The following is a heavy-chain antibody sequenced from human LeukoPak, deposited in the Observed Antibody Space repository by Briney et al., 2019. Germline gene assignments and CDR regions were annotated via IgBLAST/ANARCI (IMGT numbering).Heavy chain of an antibody. CDR1: GFTFSSYE. CDR3: ARDGKQWLSEIDAFDI. Sequence: RGSLRLSCAASGFTFSSYEMNWVRQAPGKGLEWVSYISSSGSTIYYADSVKGRFTISRDNAKNSLYLQMNSLRAEDTAVYYCARDGKQWLSEIDAFDIWGQGTMVTVSS. V-gene: IGHV3-48*03. D-gene: IGHD6-19*01. CDR2: ISSSGSTI. J-gene: IGHJ3*02.